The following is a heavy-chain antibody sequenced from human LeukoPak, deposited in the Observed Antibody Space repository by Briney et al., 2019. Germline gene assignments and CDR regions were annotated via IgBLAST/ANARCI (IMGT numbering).Heavy chain of an antibody. CDR1: GFTFSSYE. D-gene: IGHD4-17*01. CDR2: IYKTGTTT. Sequence: GGSLRLSCAASGFTFSSYEMNRVRQAPGKGLEWVSYIYKTGTTTYYADSVRGRFTISRDNARNSLFLQMNSLRAEDTAVCYCARGAYGDNGRGYWGQGTLVTVS. CDR3: ARGAYGDNGRGY. V-gene: IGHV3-48*03. J-gene: IGHJ4*02.